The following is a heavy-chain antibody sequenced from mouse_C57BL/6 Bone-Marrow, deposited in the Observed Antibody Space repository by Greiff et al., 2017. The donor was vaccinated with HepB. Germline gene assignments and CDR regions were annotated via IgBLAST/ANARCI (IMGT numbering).Heavy chain of an antibody. CDR2: IDPSDSYT. V-gene: IGHV1-50*01. Sequence: QVQLQQPGAELVKPGASVKLSCKASGYTFTSYWMQWVKQRPGQGLEWIGEIDPSDSYTNYNQKFKGKATLTVDTSSSTAYLQRSSLTSEDSAVYYCARHYYGSSPFAYWGQGTLVTVSA. D-gene: IGHD1-1*01. CDR3: ARHYYGSSPFAY. CDR1: GYTFTSYW. J-gene: IGHJ3*01.